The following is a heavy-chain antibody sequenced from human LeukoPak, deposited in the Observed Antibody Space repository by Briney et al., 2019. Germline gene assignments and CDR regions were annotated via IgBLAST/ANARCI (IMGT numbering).Heavy chain of an antibody. V-gene: IGHV4-39*01. CDR1: GGSISTDASY. Sequence: SETLSLTCTVSGGSISTDASYWAWIRQPPGKGLKWIGSIYYSGSTYYSSSLKSRVTLSVDTSKNQFSLKMSSVTAADTAVFYCARLFSRGWEYHFGLDVWGQGTTVTVS. CDR3: ARLFSRGWEYHFGLDV. J-gene: IGHJ6*02. D-gene: IGHD6-19*01. CDR2: IYYSGST.